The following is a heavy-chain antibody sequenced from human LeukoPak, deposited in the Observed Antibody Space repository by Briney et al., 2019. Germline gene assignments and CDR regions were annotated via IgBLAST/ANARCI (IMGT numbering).Heavy chain of an antibody. V-gene: IGHV3-9*01. Sequence: PGGSLRLSCAASEFTFDEYAMHWVRQVPGKGLEWVSGISWNGGSIDYADSVKGRFTISGDNAKSSLYLQMNSLRADDTAVYYCVKDMLGDYASLNFDFWGQGTLVTVSS. J-gene: IGHJ4*02. D-gene: IGHD4-17*01. CDR3: VKDMLGDYASLNFDF. CDR1: EFTFDEYA. CDR2: ISWNGGSI.